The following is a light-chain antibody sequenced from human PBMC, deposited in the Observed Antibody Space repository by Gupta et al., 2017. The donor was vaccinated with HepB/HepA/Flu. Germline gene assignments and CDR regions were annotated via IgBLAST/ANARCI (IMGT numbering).Light chain of an antibody. CDR2: GAS. J-gene: IGKJ2*01. CDR1: QSVSSSY. Sequence: PGERVTLACMASQSVSSSYLTWYQQKPGQAPRLLIYGASTRDTRITARFSGSGCGIDFTLTISIRHQGDFAVYYCQQDDNLPQYTFGQGTKLEIK. CDR3: QQDDNLPQYT. V-gene: IGKV3-7*01.